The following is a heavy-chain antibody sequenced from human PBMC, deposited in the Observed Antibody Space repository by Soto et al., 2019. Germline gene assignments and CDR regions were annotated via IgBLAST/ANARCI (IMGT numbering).Heavy chain of an antibody. CDR1: GCTFTGYY. V-gene: IGHV1-2*04. CDR3: AREPLYGDYRVGYFDL. J-gene: IGHJ2*01. Sequence: ASVKVSCKASGCTFTGYYMHWVPPAPLQGLEWMGWLNPNSRGTNYAQKFQGWVTMTRDTSISTAYMELSRLRSDETAVYYCAREPLYGDYRVGYFDLGGRGTLVTVSA. CDR2: LNPNSRGT. D-gene: IGHD4-17*01.